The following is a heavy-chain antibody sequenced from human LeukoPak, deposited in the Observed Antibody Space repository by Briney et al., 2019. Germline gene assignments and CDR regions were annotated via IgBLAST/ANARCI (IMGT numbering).Heavy chain of an antibody. J-gene: IGHJ4*02. Sequence: SVKVSCKASGGTFSSYAISWVRQAPGQGLEWMGGIIPIFGTANYAQKLQGRVTMTTDTSTSTAYMELRSLRSDDTAVYYCARALAHDYYDSSGYYRFDYWGQGTLVTVSS. CDR1: GGTFSSYA. D-gene: IGHD3-22*01. V-gene: IGHV1-69*05. CDR2: IIPIFGTA. CDR3: ARALAHDYYDSSGYYRFDY.